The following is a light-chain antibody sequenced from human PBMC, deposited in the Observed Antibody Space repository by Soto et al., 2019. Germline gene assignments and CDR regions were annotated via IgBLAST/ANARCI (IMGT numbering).Light chain of an antibody. V-gene: IGKV3-15*01. CDR1: QSVSSN. J-gene: IGKJ1*01. CDR2: GAS. Sequence: EIVMTQSPATLSVTTGERATLSCKASQSVSSNLAWYQQKPGQAPRLLIYGASTRATGIPARFSGSGPGTEFTLTISSLQSEDFAVYYCQQYNNWWTFGQGTKVEIK. CDR3: QQYNNWWT.